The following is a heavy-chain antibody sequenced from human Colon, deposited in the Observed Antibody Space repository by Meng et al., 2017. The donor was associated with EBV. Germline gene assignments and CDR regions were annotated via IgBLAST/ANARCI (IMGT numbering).Heavy chain of an antibody. CDR3: ARRGPSGNFSP. J-gene: IGHJ5*02. D-gene: IGHD3-10*01. Sequence: AQLQQWGAGLLKPSKTLSRSCACFGGSFRVYSWTWIRHPPGKGLEWIGEIDHRGNTKYNPSLKSRVTISLDTSKKQFSLKVSSVTAADSAVYYCARRGPSGNFSPWSQGALVTVSS. CDR1: GGSFRVYS. V-gene: IGHV4-34*01. CDR2: IDHRGNT.